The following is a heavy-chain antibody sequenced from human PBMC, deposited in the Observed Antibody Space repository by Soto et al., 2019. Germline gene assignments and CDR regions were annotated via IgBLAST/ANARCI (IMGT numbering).Heavy chain of an antibody. D-gene: IGHD6-13*01. Sequence: SVKVSCKASGGTFSSYAISWVRQAPGQGLEWMGGIIPIFGTANYAQKFQGRVTITADKSTSTAYMELSSLRSEDTAVYYCARFGMKTQLEPPLSGMDVWGQGTTVTVSS. CDR1: GGTFSSYA. J-gene: IGHJ6*02. CDR2: IIPIFGTA. CDR3: ARFGMKTQLEPPLSGMDV. V-gene: IGHV1-69*06.